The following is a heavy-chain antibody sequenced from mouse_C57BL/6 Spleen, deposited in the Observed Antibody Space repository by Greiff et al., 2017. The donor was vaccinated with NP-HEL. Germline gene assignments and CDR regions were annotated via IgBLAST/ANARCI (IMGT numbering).Heavy chain of an antibody. CDR1: GFTFSSYA. Sequence: EVQVVESGGGLVKPGGSLKLSCVASGFTFSSYAMSWVRQTPEKRLEWVATISDGGSYTYSPDNVSGRFTRTRDNAKNNLYLQMSHLKSEDTAMYYCARDGGNYGYAMDYWGQGTSVTVSS. D-gene: IGHD2-1*01. CDR2: ISDGGSYT. J-gene: IGHJ4*01. V-gene: IGHV5-4*01. CDR3: ARDGGNYGYAMDY.